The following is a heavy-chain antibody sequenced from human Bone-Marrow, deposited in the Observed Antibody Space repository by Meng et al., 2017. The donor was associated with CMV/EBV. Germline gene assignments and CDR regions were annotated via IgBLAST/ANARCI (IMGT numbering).Heavy chain of an antibody. Sequence: SETPSLTCTVSGYSISSGYYWGWIRQPPGKGLEWIGSIYHSGSTYYNPSLKSRVTISVDTSKNQFSLKLSSVTAADTAVYYCARDRDYDFWSGYYFWGQGTLVTVSS. V-gene: IGHV4-38-2*02. CDR1: GYSISSGYY. D-gene: IGHD3-3*01. J-gene: IGHJ4*02. CDR2: IYHSGST. CDR3: ARDRDYDFWSGYYF.